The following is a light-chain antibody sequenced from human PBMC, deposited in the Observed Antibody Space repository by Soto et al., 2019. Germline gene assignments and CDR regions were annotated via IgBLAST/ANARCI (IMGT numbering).Light chain of an antibody. CDR3: SSYRGSNSWV. CDR2: EVT. J-gene: IGLJ3*02. V-gene: IGLV2-14*01. Sequence: QSALTQPASVSGSPGQSITISCTGTSSDVGGYNYVSWYQQHPGKAPKLMIYEVTNRPSGVSTRFSGSKSGNTASLTISGLQAEDEADYYCSSYRGSNSWVFGGGTKLTVL. CDR1: SSDVGGYNY.